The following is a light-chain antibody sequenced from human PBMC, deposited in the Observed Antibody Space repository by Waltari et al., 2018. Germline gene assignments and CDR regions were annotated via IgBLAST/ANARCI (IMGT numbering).Light chain of an antibody. CDR1: QSVSRH. V-gene: IGKV3-11*01. Sequence: EIVLTQSPATLSLSPGESVTLSCRASQSVSRHLAWYQQRPGQAPRLLIYDASNRAPGIPARFSGSVSATDFTLTISSLEPEDFAVYYCQQRSTWPSLTFGGGTKVGIK. J-gene: IGKJ4*01. CDR3: QQRSTWPSLT. CDR2: DAS.